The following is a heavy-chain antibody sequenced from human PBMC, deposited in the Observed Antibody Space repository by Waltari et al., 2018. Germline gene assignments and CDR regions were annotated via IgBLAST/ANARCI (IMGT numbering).Heavy chain of an antibody. CDR1: GGSISSGDYY. J-gene: IGHJ6*03. CDR3: ARAPAVTYYYYYYMDV. Sequence: QVQLQESGPGLVKPSQTLSLTCTVSGGSISSGDYYWSWIRQPPGKGLEWIGYIYYSGSTYYNPSLKSRVTISVDTSKNQFSLKLSAVTAADTAVYYCARAPAVTYYYYYYMDVWGKGTTVTVSS. CDR2: IYYSGST. D-gene: IGHD4-17*01. V-gene: IGHV4-30-4*08.